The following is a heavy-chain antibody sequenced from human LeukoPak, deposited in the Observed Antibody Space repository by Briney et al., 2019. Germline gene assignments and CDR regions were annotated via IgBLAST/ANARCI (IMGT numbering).Heavy chain of an antibody. CDR1: GFTFSSYA. V-gene: IGHV3-23*01. J-gene: IGHJ4*02. Sequence: PGGSLRLSCAASGFTFSSYAMSWVRQAPGKGLEWVSAISGSGGSTYYADSVKGRFTISRDNSKNTLYLQMNSLRAEDTAVYYCAKDALSSGWYGRTYYFDYWGQGTLVTVSS. CDR2: ISGSGGST. D-gene: IGHD6-19*01. CDR3: AKDALSSGWYGRTYYFDY.